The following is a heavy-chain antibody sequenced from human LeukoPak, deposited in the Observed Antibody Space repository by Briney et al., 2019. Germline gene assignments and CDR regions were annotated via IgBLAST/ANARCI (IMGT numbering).Heavy chain of an antibody. CDR1: GYTFTSND. CDR2: MNPNSGNT. D-gene: IGHD2-2*01. V-gene: IGHV1-8*01. J-gene: IGHJ5*02. Sequence: ASVLVSCKASGYTFTSNDINWVRQATGQGLEWMGWMNPNSGNTGYAQKIQSRLTMTRNTSISTAYIELSRLRSDDTAVYYWASGPSCSSRSCPYWFDPWGQGTLVTVSS. CDR3: ASGPSCSSRSCPYWFDP.